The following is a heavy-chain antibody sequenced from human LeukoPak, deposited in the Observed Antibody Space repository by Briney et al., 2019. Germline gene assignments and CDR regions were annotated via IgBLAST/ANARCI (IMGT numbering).Heavy chain of an antibody. D-gene: IGHD3-10*01. CDR2: IGTAGDT. V-gene: IGHV3-13*01. CDR3: ARDLHGSGEFDY. Sequence: GGSLRLSCAASGFTFSSYDMHWVRQATGKGLEWVPAIGTAGDTYYPGSVKGRFTISRENAKNSLYLQMNSLRAGDTAVYYCARDLHGSGEFDYWGQGTLVTVSS. J-gene: IGHJ4*02. CDR1: GFTFSSYD.